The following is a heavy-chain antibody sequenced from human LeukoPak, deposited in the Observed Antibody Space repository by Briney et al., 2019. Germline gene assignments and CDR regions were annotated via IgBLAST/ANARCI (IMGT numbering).Heavy chain of an antibody. V-gene: IGHV3-21*01. J-gene: IGHJ4*02. CDR1: GFTFSSYS. Sequence: GGSLRLSCAASGFTFSSYSMNWVRQAPGKGLEWVSSISSSSSYIYYADSVKGRFTISRDNAENSLYLQMNSLRAEDTAVYYCARARWIQLWSDYWGQGTLVTVSS. D-gene: IGHD5-18*01. CDR2: ISSSSSYI. CDR3: ARARWIQLWSDY.